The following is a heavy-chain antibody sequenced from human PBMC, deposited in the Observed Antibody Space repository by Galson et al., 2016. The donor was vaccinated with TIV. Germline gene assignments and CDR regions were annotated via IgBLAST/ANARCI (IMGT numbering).Heavy chain of an antibody. D-gene: IGHD5-18*01. CDR3: ARAPGYSGYSYGYFDS. CDR1: GDSISSYW. CDR2: IYPRDSET. V-gene: IGHV5-51*03. J-gene: IGHJ4*02. Sequence: QSGAEVKKPEESLRISCKASGDSISSYWVGWVRQIPGKGLEWMGIIYPRDSETRYSPSFQGQVTISADESTSTVYLQWSSLKASDTAMYFCARAPGYSGYSYGYFDSWVQGTLVTVSS.